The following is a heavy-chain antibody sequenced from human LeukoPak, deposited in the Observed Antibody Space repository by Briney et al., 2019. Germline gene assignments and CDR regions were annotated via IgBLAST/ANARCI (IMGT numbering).Heavy chain of an antibody. J-gene: IGHJ5*02. CDR2: ISGSGGST. Sequence: PGGSLRLSCAASGFTFSSHAMSWVRQAPGKGLEWVSAISGSGGSTYYADFVKGRFTISRDNSKNTLYLQMNSLRAEDTAVYYCAKERFGQQLPGWFDPWGQGTLVTVSS. CDR3: AKERFGQQLPGWFDP. V-gene: IGHV3-23*01. CDR1: GFTFSSHA. D-gene: IGHD6-13*01.